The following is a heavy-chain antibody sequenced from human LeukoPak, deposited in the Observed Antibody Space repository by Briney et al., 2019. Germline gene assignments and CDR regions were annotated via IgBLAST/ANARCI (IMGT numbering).Heavy chain of an antibody. CDR1: GFPFSSYR. V-gene: IGHV3-7*01. J-gene: IGHJ1*01. Sequence: GGSLRLSCVASGFPFSSYRMSWVRQAPGKGLEWVANIKEDGSEKYYVDSVKGRFTISRDNAKNSLYLQMNSLRAEDTAVYYCAIPTPTFQHWGQGTLVTVSS. CDR3: AIPTPTFQH. CDR2: IKEDGSEK. D-gene: IGHD2-15*01.